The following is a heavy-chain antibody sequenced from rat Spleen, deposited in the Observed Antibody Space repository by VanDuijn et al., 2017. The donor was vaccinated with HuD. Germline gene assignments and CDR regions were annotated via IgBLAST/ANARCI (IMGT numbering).Heavy chain of an antibody. CDR1: GFTFSNFD. D-gene: IGHD1-11*01. CDR2: ITYDGSST. J-gene: IGHJ2*01. V-gene: IGHV5-20*01. Sequence: EVQLVESGGGLVQPGRSMKLSCAASGFTFSNFDMAWVRQAPSKGLEWVASITYDGSSTYYRDSVKGRFTISRDNAKSTLYLQMDSLRSEDTATYYCTTLRGNYFDYWGQGVMVTVSS. CDR3: TTLRGNYFDY.